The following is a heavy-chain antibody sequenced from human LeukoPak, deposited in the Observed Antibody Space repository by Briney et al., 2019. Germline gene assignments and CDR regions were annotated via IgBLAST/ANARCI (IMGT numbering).Heavy chain of an antibody. J-gene: IGHJ4*02. V-gene: IGHV4-59*13. CDR1: GGSISSYY. D-gene: IGHD3-3*01. CDR2: IYYSGST. Sequence: KPSETLSLTCTVSGGSISSYYWSWIRQPPGKGLEWIGYIYYSGSTNYNPSLKSRVTISVDTSKNQFSLKLSSVTAADTAVYYCAXDAAXGGIFDYWGQGTLVTVSS. CDR3: AXDAAXGGIFDY.